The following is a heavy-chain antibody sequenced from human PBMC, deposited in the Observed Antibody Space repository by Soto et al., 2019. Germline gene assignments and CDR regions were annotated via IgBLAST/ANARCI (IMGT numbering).Heavy chain of an antibody. CDR2: IYYSGST. Sequence: SETLSLTCTVSCGSISSYYWSWIRQPPGKGLEWIGYIYYSGSTNYNPSLKSRVTISVDTSKNQFSLKLSSVTAADTAVYYCASGLDSYGYKYYFDYWGQGTLVTVSS. CDR3: ASGLDSYGYKYYFDY. J-gene: IGHJ4*02. D-gene: IGHD5-18*01. V-gene: IGHV4-59*01. CDR1: CGSISSYY.